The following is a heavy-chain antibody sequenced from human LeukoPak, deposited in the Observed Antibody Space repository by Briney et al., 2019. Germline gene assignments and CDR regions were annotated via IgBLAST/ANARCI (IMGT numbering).Heavy chain of an antibody. CDR1: GFTFSDYY. J-gene: IGHJ4*02. CDR2: IYSGGST. Sequence: GGSLRLSCAASGFTFSDYYMSWVRQAPGKGLEWVSVIYSGGSTYYADSVKGRFTISRDNSKNTLYLQMNSLRAEDTAVYYCARSGSVAAPFDYWGQGTLVTVSS. V-gene: IGHV3-53*01. CDR3: ARSGSVAAPFDY. D-gene: IGHD6-19*01.